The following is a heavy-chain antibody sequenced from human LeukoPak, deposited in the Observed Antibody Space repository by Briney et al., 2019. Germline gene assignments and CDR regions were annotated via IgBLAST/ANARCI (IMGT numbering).Heavy chain of an antibody. CDR2: ISSDGTNA. V-gene: IGHV3-74*01. CDR3: VLLSLTPG. Sequence: GGSLRLSCAASGFTFSSSAMSWVRQVPGKGLVWVSRISSDGTNANYADSVKGRFTISRDNAKNTLYLQMNSLRAEDTAVYYCVLLSLTPGWGQGTLVTVSS. D-gene: IGHD3-10*01. J-gene: IGHJ4*02. CDR1: GFTFSSSA.